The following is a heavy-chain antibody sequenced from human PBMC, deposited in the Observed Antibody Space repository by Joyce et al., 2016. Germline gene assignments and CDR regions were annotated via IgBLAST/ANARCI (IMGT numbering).Heavy chain of an antibody. V-gene: IGHV1-24*01. Sequence: QVQLVQSGAEVKKPGASVKVSCKVFGYTLTELSIHWVRQAPGKGLEWMGGFDPEDGETIYAQKFQGRVTMTEGTSTDTAYMELSSLRSEDTAVYYCATVRGPGYFDYWGQATLVTVSS. CDR1: GYTLTELS. J-gene: IGHJ4*02. CDR3: ATVRGPGYFDY. CDR2: FDPEDGET. D-gene: IGHD3-16*01.